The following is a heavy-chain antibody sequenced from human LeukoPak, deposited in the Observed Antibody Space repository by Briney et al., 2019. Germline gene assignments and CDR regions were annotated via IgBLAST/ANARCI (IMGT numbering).Heavy chain of an antibody. CDR2: INHSGST. J-gene: IGHJ4*02. CDR1: GGSFSGYY. Sequence: KPSETLSLTCAVYGGSFSGYYWSWIRQPPGKGLEWIGEINHSGSTNYNPSLKNRVTISVDTSKNQFSLKLSSVTAADTAVYYCASPGYSYGYVYWGQGTLVTVSS. CDR3: ASPGYSYGYVY. V-gene: IGHV4-34*01. D-gene: IGHD5-18*01.